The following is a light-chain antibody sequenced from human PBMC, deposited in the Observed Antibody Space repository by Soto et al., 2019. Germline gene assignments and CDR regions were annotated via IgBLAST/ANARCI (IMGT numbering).Light chain of an antibody. CDR1: QSISSG. V-gene: IGKV1-5*03. CDR2: KAS. CDR3: QHYNSYSEA. J-gene: IGKJ1*01. Sequence: TQSPSTLSASVGDRVTITCRASQSISSGLAWYQQKPGKAPKLLIYKASSLESGVPSRFSGSGSGTEFTLTISSLQPDDFATYYCQHYNSYSEAFGQGTKVDIK.